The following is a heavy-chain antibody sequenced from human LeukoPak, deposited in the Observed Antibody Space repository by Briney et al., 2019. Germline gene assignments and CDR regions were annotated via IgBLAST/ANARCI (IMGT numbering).Heavy chain of an antibody. CDR2: INPNSGGT. CDR1: GYTFTGYY. D-gene: IGHD6-19*01. V-gene: IGHV1-2*02. Sequence: ASVKVSCKASGYTFTGYYMHWVRQAPGQGLEWMGWINPNSGGTNYAQKFQGRVTMTRDTSISTAYMELSRLRSEDTAVYYCARVGIAVAGNDAFDIWGQGTMVTVSS. CDR3: ARVGIAVAGNDAFDI. J-gene: IGHJ3*02.